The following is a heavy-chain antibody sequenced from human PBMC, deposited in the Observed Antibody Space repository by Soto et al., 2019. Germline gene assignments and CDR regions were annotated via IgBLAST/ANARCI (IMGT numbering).Heavy chain of an antibody. Sequence: QLHLQESGPGLVKPSQTLSLYCAVSGASISSVAYHWSWLRQHPGKGLEWVGFISSRGRTYYDPSLKSRLTISAATSKSKFSLHLTSVTAADTAMYFCARYRFTGTWSTFDYWGQGTLVTVSS. V-gene: IGHV4-31*11. J-gene: IGHJ4*02. CDR3: ARYRFTGTWSTFDY. CDR2: ISSRGRT. D-gene: IGHD3-16*02. CDR1: GASISSVAYH.